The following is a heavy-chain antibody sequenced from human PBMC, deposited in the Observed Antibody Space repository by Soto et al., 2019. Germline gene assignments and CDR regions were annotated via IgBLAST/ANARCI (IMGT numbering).Heavy chain of an antibody. J-gene: IGHJ6*02. D-gene: IGHD3-10*01. CDR1: GFTFSNYA. Sequence: EVHLLESGGGLVQPGGSLRLSCAAFGFTFSNYAMTWVRQAPGKGLEWVSVISGTGGGTNNADSAKGRFTTSRDNSKNTLYLQMNSLRAEDTAVYYCAKRAFYGSGIPNYYGMDVWGQGTAVTVSS. V-gene: IGHV3-23*01. CDR2: ISGTGGGT. CDR3: AKRAFYGSGIPNYYGMDV.